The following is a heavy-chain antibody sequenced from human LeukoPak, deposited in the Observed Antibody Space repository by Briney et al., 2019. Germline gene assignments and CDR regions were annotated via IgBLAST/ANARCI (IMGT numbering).Heavy chain of an antibody. CDR1: GFTFSDYA. J-gene: IGHJ4*02. Sequence: GGSLRLSCVASGFTFSDYAMNWVRQAPGKGLEWVSTFKTKYNQVYYAESVRGRFTITTDNSKKTVYLQMNSLRAEDTALYYCARSVPDYTRFDYWGQGALVTVSS. D-gene: IGHD4-11*01. CDR2: FKTKYNQV. CDR3: ARSVPDYTRFDY. V-gene: IGHV3-23*05.